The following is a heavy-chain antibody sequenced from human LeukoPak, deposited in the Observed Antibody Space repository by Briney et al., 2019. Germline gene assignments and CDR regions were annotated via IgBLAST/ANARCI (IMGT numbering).Heavy chain of an antibody. CDR3: ARIVDTAMVNGLGY. D-gene: IGHD5-18*01. J-gene: IGHJ4*02. Sequence: GGSLRLSCAASGFTFSSYWMSWVRQAPGKGLEWVSFIHVDANEIYYADSVKGRFTISRDSSKNTLHLQMNSLRAEDTAVYYCARIVDTAMVNGLGYWGQGTLVTVSS. V-gene: IGHV3-33*08. CDR2: IHVDANEI. CDR1: GFTFSSYW.